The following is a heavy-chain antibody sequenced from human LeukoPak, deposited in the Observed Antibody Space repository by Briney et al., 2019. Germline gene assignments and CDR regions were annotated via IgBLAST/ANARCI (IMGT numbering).Heavy chain of an antibody. CDR1: GYTFTGYY. Sequence: ASVKVSCKASGYTFTGYYMHWVRQAPGQGLEWMGWINPNSGGTNCAQKFQGWVTMTRDTSISTAYMELSRLRSDDTAVYYCAADSSSTARFDYWGQGTLVTVSS. V-gene: IGHV1-2*04. J-gene: IGHJ4*02. CDR3: AADSSSTARFDY. D-gene: IGHD6-13*01. CDR2: INPNSGGT.